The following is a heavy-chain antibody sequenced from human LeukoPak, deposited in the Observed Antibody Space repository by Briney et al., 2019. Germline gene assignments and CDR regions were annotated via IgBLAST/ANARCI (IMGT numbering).Heavy chain of an antibody. J-gene: IGHJ4*02. CDR1: GFTFSSYA. D-gene: IGHD6-13*01. CDR2: ISGSGAST. CDR3: AKVTVEDGSSWYYFDY. V-gene: IGHV3-23*01. Sequence: GGYLRLSCAASGFTFSSYAMSWVRQAPGKGLEWDSAISGSGASTYYADSVKGRFTISRDNSKNTLYLQMNSLRAEDTAVYYCAKVTVEDGSSWYYFDYWGQGTLVTVSS.